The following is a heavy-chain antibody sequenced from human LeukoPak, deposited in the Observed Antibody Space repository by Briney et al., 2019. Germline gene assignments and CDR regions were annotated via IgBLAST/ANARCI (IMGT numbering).Heavy chain of an antibody. CDR3: STTPYYDSGGYYYSY. V-gene: IGHV3-74*01. D-gene: IGHD3-22*01. Sequence: PGGSLRLSCAASGFTFSAYWMHWVRQAPGKGLVWVSRINSDGSSTSYADSVKGRFTISRDNAKNMLYLQMNSLRAEDTAVYYYSTTPYYDSGGYYYSYWGQGTLVTVSS. CDR1: GFTFSAYW. CDR2: INSDGSST. J-gene: IGHJ4*02.